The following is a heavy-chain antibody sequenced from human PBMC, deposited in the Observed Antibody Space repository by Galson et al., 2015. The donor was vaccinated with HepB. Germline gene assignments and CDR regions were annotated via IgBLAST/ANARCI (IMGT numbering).Heavy chain of an antibody. CDR1: GFTFSSYA. CDR2: ISSNGGST. V-gene: IGHV3-64D*06. CDR3: VKAVGYYYASGSRDQFDY. J-gene: IGHJ4*02. Sequence: SLRLSCAASGFTFSSYAMHWVRQAPGKGLEYVSAISSNGGSTYYADSVKGRFTISRDNSKNTLYLQMSSLRAEDTAVYYCVKAVGYYYASGSRDQFDYWGQGTLVTVSS. D-gene: IGHD3-10*01.